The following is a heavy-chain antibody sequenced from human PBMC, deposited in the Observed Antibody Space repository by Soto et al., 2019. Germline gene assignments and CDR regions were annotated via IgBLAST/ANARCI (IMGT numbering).Heavy chain of an antibody. CDR1: GFSLTTGVV. D-gene: IGHD3-10*01. J-gene: IGHJ5*02. CDR3: AHRVNMARGPYNYFGP. CDR2: IYWNDEK. V-gene: IGHV2-5*01. Sequence: SGPTLVNPTQTLTLTCSFSGFSLTTGVVVGWIRQPPGKALEWLAIIYWNDEKLYNPSLKTRLTITKDTSKNQVVLTVTDMDPVDTATYYCAHRVNMARGPYNYFGPWGQGTLVTVSS.